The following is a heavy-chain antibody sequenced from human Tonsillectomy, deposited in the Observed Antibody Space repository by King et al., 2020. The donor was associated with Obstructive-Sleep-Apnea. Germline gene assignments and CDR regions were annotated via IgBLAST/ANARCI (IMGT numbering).Heavy chain of an antibody. D-gene: IGHD7-27*01. CDR2: INWTGGSR. Sequence: EVQLVESGGGLVQPGRSLRLSCAASGFTFNDYAMHWVRQAPGKGLEWVSGINWTGGSRNYADSVKGRFTISRDNAKNSLYLQMNSLRADDTALYYCAKDRDFTGDHAFDFWGQGTLVTVSS. CDR1: GFTFNDYA. V-gene: IGHV3-9*01. J-gene: IGHJ4*02. CDR3: AKDRDFTGDHAFDF.